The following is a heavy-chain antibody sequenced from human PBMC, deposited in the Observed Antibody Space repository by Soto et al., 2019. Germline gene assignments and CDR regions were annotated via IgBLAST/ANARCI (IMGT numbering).Heavy chain of an antibody. Sequence: ASVKVSCKASGGTFSSYAISWVRQAPGQGLEWMGGIIPIFCIANYAQKLQGRVTITADKSTSTAYMELSSLRSEDAAVYYCSRVEVNYYDSSGYYNWFDPWGQGTLVTVSS. J-gene: IGHJ5*02. D-gene: IGHD3-22*01. CDR2: IIPIFCIA. CDR1: GGTFSSYA. V-gene: IGHV1-69*10. CDR3: SRVEVNYYDSSGYYNWFDP.